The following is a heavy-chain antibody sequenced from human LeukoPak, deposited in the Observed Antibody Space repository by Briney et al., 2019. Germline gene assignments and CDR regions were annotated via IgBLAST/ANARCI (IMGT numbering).Heavy chain of an antibody. Sequence: SQTLSLTCTVSGGSISSGSYYWSWIRQPAGKGLEWIGRIYTSGSTNYNPSLKSRVTISVDTSKNQFSLKLSSVTAADTAVYYCARSAAYYDNSGYYSYYFDYWGQGTLVTVSS. CDR2: IYTSGST. CDR3: ARSAAYYDNSGYYSYYFDY. CDR1: GGSISSGSYY. D-gene: IGHD3-22*01. J-gene: IGHJ4*02. V-gene: IGHV4-61*02.